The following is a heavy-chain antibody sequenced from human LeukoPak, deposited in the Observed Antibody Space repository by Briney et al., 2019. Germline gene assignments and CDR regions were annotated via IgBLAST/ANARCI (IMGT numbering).Heavy chain of an antibody. Sequence: SETLSLTCTVSGGSISSSSYYWGWIRQPQGKGLEWIGYIYYSGSTNYNPSLKSRVTISLDTSKNQISLKLSSVTAADTAVYYCARHTTVVPPHYFDYWGQGTLVTVSS. CDR3: ARHTTVVPPHYFDY. CDR2: IYYSGST. V-gene: IGHV4-39*01. J-gene: IGHJ4*02. D-gene: IGHD4-23*01. CDR1: GGSISSSSYY.